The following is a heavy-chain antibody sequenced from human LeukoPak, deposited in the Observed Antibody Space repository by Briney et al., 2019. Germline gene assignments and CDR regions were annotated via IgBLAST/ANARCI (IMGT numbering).Heavy chain of an antibody. CDR3: ARGIMVRGPSDYFDY. V-gene: IGHV1-46*01. J-gene: IGHJ4*02. CDR1: GYTFTSYY. D-gene: IGHD3-10*01. CDR2: INPSGGST. Sequence: EASVKVSCKASGYTFTSYYMHWARQAPGQGLEWMGIINPSGGSTSYAQKFQGRVTMTRDTSTSTVYMELSSLRSEDTAVYYCARGIMVRGPSDYFDYWGQGTLVTVSS.